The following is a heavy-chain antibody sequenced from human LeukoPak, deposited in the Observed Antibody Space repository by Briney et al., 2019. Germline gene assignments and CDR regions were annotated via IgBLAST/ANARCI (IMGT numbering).Heavy chain of an antibody. CDR3: AREGATVTTGVIWFDP. CDR1: GYTFTGYY. V-gene: IGHV1-2*06. J-gene: IGHJ5*02. Sequence: ASVKVSCKASGYTFTGYYMHWVRQAPGQGLEWMGRINPNSGGTNYAQKFRGRVTMTRDTSISTAYMELSRLRSDDTAVYYCAREGATVTTGVIWFDPWGQGTLVTVSS. CDR2: INPNSGGT. D-gene: IGHD4-17*01.